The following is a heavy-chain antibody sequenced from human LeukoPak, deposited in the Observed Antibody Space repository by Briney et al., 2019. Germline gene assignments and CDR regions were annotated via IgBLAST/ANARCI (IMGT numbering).Heavy chain of an antibody. D-gene: IGHD1-26*01. CDR2: IIPIFGTA. CDR3: ARDSGSGSNDY. V-gene: IGHV1-69*13. CDR1: GGTFSSYA. Sequence: ASVKVSCKASGGTFSSYAISWVRQAPGQGLEWMGGIIPIFGTANYAQKFQGRVTITADESATTAFMELSSLRSEDAAVYYCARDSGSGSNDYWGQGTLVTVSS. J-gene: IGHJ4*02.